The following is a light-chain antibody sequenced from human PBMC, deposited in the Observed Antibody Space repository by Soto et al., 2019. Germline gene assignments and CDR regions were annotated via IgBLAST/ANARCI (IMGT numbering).Light chain of an antibody. Sequence: VFTQSPGALSLSRGERPTLSSRDSQSVSSSCLAWYQQKPGQAPRLLIYGASTRASGIPARFSGSGSGTEFTLTISSLQSEDFAAYYCQQYNNWPPTFGQGTRLEIK. V-gene: IGKV3-15*01. CDR3: QQYNNWPPT. CDR2: GAS. J-gene: IGKJ5*01. CDR1: QSVSSS.